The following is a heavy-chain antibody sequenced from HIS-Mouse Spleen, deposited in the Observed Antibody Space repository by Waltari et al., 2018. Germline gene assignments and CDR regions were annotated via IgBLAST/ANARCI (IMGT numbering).Heavy chain of an antibody. CDR3: AKDKHHAFDY. CDR2: ISYDGSNK. J-gene: IGHJ4*02. Sequence: QVQLVESGGGVGQPGRSLRLSCSACGFPFCSYGTHWVRQAPGKGLEWVAVISYDGSNKYYADSVKGRFTISRDNSKNTLYLQMNSLRAEDTAVYYCAKDKHHAFDYWGQGTLVTVSS. V-gene: IGHV3-30*18. CDR1: GFPFCSYG.